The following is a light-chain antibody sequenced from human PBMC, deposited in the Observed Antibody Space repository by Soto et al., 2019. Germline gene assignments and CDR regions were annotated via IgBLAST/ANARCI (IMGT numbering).Light chain of an antibody. CDR2: EVT. CDR1: SGDIGSYNR. V-gene: IGLV2-14*01. J-gene: IGLJ1*01. Sequence: QSVLTQPASVSGSPGQSITISCTGTSGDIGSYNRVSWYQQHPGKAPKLIIYEVTDRPSGVSNRFSGSKSGNTASLTISGLQAEDEAEYYCSSYAGSNNFHVFGTGTKVTVL. CDR3: SSYAGSNNFHV.